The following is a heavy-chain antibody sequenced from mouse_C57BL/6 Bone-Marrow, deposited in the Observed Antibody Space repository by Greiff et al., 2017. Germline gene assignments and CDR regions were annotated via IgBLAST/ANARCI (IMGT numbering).Heavy chain of an antibody. CDR1: GFSLTSYG. CDR2: IWSGGST. CDR3: ARNLGWLLRDYYAMDY. V-gene: IGHV2-2*01. Sequence: VQLQQSGPGLVQPSQSLSITCTVSGFSLTSYGVHWVRQSPGKGLEWLGVIWSGGSTDYNAAFISRLSISKDNSKSQVFFKMNSLQADDTAIYYCARNLGWLLRDYYAMDYWGQGTSVTVSS. D-gene: IGHD2-3*01. J-gene: IGHJ4*01.